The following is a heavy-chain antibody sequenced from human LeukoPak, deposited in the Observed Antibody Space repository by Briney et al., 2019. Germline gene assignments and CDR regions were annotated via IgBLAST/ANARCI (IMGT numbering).Heavy chain of an antibody. CDR1: GYTITGYY. D-gene: IGHD5-24*01. Sequence: ASVKVSCKASGYTITGYYMHWVRQAPGQGLEWIGVINPSSGSRNYPPQFQDKIILTRDTSTNTAYMQLNSLTSDDTAVYYCARVENADGLDYWGQGTLVTVSS. CDR3: ARVENADGLDY. V-gene: IGHV1-2*02. J-gene: IGHJ4*02. CDR2: INPSSGSR.